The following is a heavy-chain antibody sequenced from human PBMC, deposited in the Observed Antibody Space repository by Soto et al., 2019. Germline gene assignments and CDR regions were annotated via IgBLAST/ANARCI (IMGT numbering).Heavy chain of an antibody. CDR3: ARRYGSAIDY. CDR1: GGTISSWY. Sequence: PSETLPLTCTVSGGTISSWYWSWIRQPPGKGLEWTGYIYYSGSTNCNPSLKSRVTISVDTSKNQFSLKLSSVTAADTAVYYCARRYGSAIDYWGQGTLVTVS. V-gene: IGHV4-59*08. CDR2: IYYSGST. J-gene: IGHJ4*02. D-gene: IGHD1-26*01.